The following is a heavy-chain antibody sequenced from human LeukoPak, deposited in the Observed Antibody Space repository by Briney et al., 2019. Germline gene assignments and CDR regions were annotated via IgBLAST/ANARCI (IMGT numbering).Heavy chain of an antibody. V-gene: IGHV1-2*02. CDR1: GYTFTGYY. D-gene: IGHD6-19*01. J-gene: IGHJ6*02. Sequence: ASVKVSCKASGYTFTGYYMHWVRQAPGQGLEWMGWINPNSGGTNYAQKFQGRVTITRDTSISTAYMELSRLRSDDTAVYYCARDYSSGWSDGMDVWGQGTTVTVSS. CDR3: ARDYSSGWSDGMDV. CDR2: INPNSGGT.